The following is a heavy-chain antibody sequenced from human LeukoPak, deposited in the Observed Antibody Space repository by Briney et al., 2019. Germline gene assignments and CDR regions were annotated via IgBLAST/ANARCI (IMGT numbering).Heavy chain of an antibody. CDR3: ARDDDYGGKGAYFDY. Sequence: SETLSLTCTVSGGSISSYYWNWIRQSPGKGLEWFGYIHYSGSTNYNPSLKSRVTISVDTSKNQFSLKLSSVTAADTAVYYCARDDDYGGKGAYFDYWGQGTLVTVSS. J-gene: IGHJ4*02. D-gene: IGHD4-23*01. V-gene: IGHV4-59*12. CDR1: GGSISSYY. CDR2: IHYSGST.